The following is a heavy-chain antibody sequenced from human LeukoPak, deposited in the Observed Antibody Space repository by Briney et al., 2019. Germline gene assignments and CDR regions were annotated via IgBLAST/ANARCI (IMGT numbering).Heavy chain of an antibody. CDR1: GFTISSYS. Sequence: KPGGSLRLSCVVSGFTISSYSMNWVRQAPGKGLEWVSSISENSKDIFYVDSVKGRFTISRDNAKNSLYLQMNSLRAEDTAVYYCARDFRRDYVWGSHRYTGPYWGQGTLVTVSS. CDR2: ISENSKDI. V-gene: IGHV3-21*01. CDR3: ARDFRRDYVWGSHRYTGPY. J-gene: IGHJ4*02. D-gene: IGHD3-16*02.